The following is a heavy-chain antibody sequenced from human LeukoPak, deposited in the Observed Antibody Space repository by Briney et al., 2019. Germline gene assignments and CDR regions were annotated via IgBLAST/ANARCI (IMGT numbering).Heavy chain of an antibody. CDR1: GFTFSSYE. CDR3: ARGDSGSYYFDY. V-gene: IGHV3-48*03. D-gene: IGHD1-26*01. J-gene: IGHJ4*01. Sequence: GGSLRLSCAASGFTFSSYEMNWVRQAPGKGLEWVSYISSSGSTIYYADSVKGRFTISRDNAKNSLYLQMNSLRAEDTAVYYCARGDSGSYYFDYWGHGTLVTVSS. CDR2: ISSSGSTI.